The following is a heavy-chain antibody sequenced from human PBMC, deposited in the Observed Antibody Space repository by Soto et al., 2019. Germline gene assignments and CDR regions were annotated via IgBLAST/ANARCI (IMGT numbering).Heavy chain of an antibody. Sequence: QVQLQESGPGLVKPSQTLSLTCTVSGGSISSGDHYWSWIRQPPGKGLEWIGYMNHIGSTYYNPSLKGRLIISVDTSKNQFSLKRSSVTAADTAVYYCARVQGNWNQIDNWGQGPLVTVPS. CDR3: ARVQGNWNQIDN. J-gene: IGHJ4*02. D-gene: IGHD1-1*01. CDR1: GGSISSGDHY. CDR2: MNHIGST. V-gene: IGHV4-30-4*01.